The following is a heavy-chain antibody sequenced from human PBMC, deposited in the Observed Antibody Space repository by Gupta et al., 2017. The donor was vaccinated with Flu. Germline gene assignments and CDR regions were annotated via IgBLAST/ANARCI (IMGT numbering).Heavy chain of an antibody. Sequence: QVQLQEAGPGLVEPSQTLSLTCTVAGGSTSSGSHFWSWIRQPAGKGLEWIGRIYRSGNTNYNPSLKSRVTISLDTSKNQFSLRLTSVTAADTAVYFCARGPYYYDTSGYSFDYWGRGTLVTVSS. CDR3: ARGPYYYDTSGYSFDY. CDR2: IYRSGNT. J-gene: IGHJ4*02. D-gene: IGHD3-22*01. V-gene: IGHV4-61*02. CDR1: GGSTSSGSHF.